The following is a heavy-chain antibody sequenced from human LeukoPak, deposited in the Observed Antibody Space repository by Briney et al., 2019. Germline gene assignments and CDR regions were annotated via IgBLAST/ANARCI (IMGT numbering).Heavy chain of an antibody. Sequence: ASVKVSCKASGGTFSSYAISWVRQAPGQGLEWMGGIIPIFGTANYAQKFQGRVTITTDESTSTAYMELRSLRSEDTAVYYCARSGPSLRYCSSTSCYPGFDYWGQGTLVTVSS. CDR1: GGTFSSYA. V-gene: IGHV1-69*05. D-gene: IGHD2-2*01. J-gene: IGHJ4*02. CDR2: IIPIFGTA. CDR3: ARSGPSLRYCSSTSCYPGFDY.